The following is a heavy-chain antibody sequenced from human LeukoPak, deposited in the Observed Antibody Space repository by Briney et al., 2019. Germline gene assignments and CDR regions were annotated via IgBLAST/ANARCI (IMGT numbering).Heavy chain of an antibody. CDR2: INHSGST. V-gene: IGHV4-34*01. CDR3: ARPYHDSSEAFDI. Sequence: SETLSLTCAVYGGSFSGYYWSWIRQPPGKGLEWIGEINHSGSTNYNPSLKSRVTISVDTSKNQFSLKLSSVTASDTAMYYCARPYHDSSEAFDIWGQGTMVTVSS. J-gene: IGHJ3*02. D-gene: IGHD3-22*01. CDR1: GGSFSGYY.